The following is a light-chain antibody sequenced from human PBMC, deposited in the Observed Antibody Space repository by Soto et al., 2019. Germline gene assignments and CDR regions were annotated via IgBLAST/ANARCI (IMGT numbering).Light chain of an antibody. Sequence: DIQMTQSPSSLSASVGDRVTITCRASQYIGDFLNWYQQTPGKAPKLLIFGASNLHIGVPSRFSGSGSGTECTVTINSLQREDLAAHYIQARFVPPRAFGPGTKVDIK. CDR1: QYIGDF. V-gene: IGKV1-39*01. J-gene: IGKJ1*01. CDR2: GAS. CDR3: QARFVPPRA.